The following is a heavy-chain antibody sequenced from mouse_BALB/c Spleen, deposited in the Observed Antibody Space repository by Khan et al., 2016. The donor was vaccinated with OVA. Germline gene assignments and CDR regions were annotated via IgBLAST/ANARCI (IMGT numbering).Heavy chain of an antibody. CDR2: IDPANGNT. CDR1: GFNFTDTY. Sequence: EVQLQESGAELVKPGASVKLSCIVFGFNFTDTYMHWVRQRPEQGLDWIGRIDPANGNTKYNPKFQGKATLTADTSSNTAYLQLSSLTSEDTAVYYCSNSLLLAAMDYWGQGTAVTVSA. J-gene: IGHJ4*01. D-gene: IGHD1-2*01. V-gene: IGHV14-3*02. CDR3: SNSLLLAAMDY.